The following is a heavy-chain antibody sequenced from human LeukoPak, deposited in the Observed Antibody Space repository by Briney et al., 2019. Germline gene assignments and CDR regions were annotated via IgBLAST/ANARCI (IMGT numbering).Heavy chain of an antibody. CDR1: GYTFTGYY. J-gene: IGHJ6*03. V-gene: IGHV1-2*06. Sequence: ASVKVSCKASGYTFTGYYMHWVRQAPGQGLEWMGRINPNSGGTNYAQKFQGRVTMTRDTSISTAYMELSRLRSDDTAVYYCARGRYDFWSGYYKRPRTYYYYYMDVWGKGTTVTVSS. CDR3: ARGRYDFWSGYYKRPRTYYYYYMDV. D-gene: IGHD3-3*01. CDR2: INPNSGGT.